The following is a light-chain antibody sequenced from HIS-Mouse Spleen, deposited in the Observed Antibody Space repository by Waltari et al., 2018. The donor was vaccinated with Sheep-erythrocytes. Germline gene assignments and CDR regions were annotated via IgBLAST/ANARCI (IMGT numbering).Light chain of an antibody. CDR1: HSISSY. V-gene: IGKV1-39*01. Sequence: DIQMTQSLSSLSASVGDRVTITCRASHSISSYLNWYQQKPGKAPKLLIYAASSLQSGVPSRFSGSGSVTDFTLTISSLQPEDFATYYCQQSYSTPWTFGQGTKVEIK. CDR2: AAS. J-gene: IGKJ1*01. CDR3: QQSYSTPWT.